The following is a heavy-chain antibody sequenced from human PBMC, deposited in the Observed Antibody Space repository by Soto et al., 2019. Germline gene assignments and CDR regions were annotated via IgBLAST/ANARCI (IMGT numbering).Heavy chain of an antibody. CDR3: ARGHPFDY. CDR1: GGSISSYL. Sequence: PSETLSLTCSVSGGSISSYLWGWIRLPPGKGLEWIGYIYHFGGPNYNPCLKSRVTISVDTSKNQFSLKLSSVTAADTAVYYCARGHPFDYVGQGALVTVSS. V-gene: IGHV4-59*01. J-gene: IGHJ4*02. CDR2: IYHFGGP.